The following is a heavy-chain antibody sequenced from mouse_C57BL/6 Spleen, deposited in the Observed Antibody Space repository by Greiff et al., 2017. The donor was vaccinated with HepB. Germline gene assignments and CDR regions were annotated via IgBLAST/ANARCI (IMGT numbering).Heavy chain of an antibody. D-gene: IGHD1-1*01. CDR1: GFSLTSYG. CDR3: ARKMGTTVVATDAMGY. Sequence: QVQLQQSGPGLVQPSQSLSITCTVSGFSLTSYGVHWVRQSPGKGLEWLGVIWSGGSTDYNAAFISRLSISKDNSKSQVFFKMNSLQADDTAIYYCARKMGTTVVATDAMGYWGQGTSVTVSS. J-gene: IGHJ4*01. CDR2: IWSGGST. V-gene: IGHV2-2*01.